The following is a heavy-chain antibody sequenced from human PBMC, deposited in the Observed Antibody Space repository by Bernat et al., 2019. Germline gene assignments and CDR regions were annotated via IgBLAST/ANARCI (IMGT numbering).Heavy chain of an antibody. J-gene: IGHJ4*02. CDR1: GFTFSGPA. V-gene: IGHV3-73*01. CDR3: TGFDY. CDR2: IRSEANSNAT. Sequence: EVQLVESGGGLVQPGGSLKLSCAASGFTFSGPAMHWVRQASGKGLEWVGRIRSEANSNATADAGSVKGRFTISRDDSKNTAYLQMNGLKTGDTAVYYCTGFDYWGQGALVTVSS.